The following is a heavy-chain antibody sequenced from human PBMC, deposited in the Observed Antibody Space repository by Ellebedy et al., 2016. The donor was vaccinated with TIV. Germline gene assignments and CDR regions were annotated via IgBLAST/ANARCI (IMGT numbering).Heavy chain of an antibody. CDR1: GFTFSSYW. CDR3: ARLQMTTTFNWFDP. CDR2: IKQDGSEK. Sequence: GESLKISXAASGFTFSSYWMSWVRQAPGKGLEWVANIKQDGSEKYYVDSVKGRFTISRDNAKNSLYLQMNSLRAEDTAVYYCARLQMTTTFNWFDPWGPGTLVTVSS. J-gene: IGHJ5*02. D-gene: IGHD4-17*01. V-gene: IGHV3-7*03.